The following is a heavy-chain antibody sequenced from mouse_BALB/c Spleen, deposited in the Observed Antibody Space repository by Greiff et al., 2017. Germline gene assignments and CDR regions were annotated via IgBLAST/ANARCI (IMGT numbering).Heavy chain of an antibody. CDR1: GFTFSSYT. CDR3: ARHSEYSGFYAMDY. D-gene: IGHD2-12*01. J-gene: IGHJ4*01. Sequence: EVMLVESGGGLVQPGRSLKLSCAASGFTFSSYTMSWVRQTPEKRLEWVAYISNGGGSTYYPDTVKGRFTISRDNAKNTLYLQMSSLKSEDTAMYYCARHSEYSGFYAMDYWGQGTSVTVSS. CDR2: ISNGGGST. V-gene: IGHV5-12-2*01.